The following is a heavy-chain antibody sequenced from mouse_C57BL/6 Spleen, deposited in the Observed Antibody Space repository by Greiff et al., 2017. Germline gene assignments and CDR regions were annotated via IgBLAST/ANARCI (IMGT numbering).Heavy chain of an antibody. CDR3: TTENWFAY. V-gene: IGHV14-4*01. CDR1: GFNIKDDY. J-gene: IGHJ3*01. CDR2: IDPENGDT. Sequence: VQLQQSGAELVRPGASVKLSCTASGFNIKDDYMHWVKQRREQGLEWIGWIDPENGDTEYASKFQGRATITADTSSNTAYLQLSSLTSEDTAVYSCTTENWFAYWGQGTLVTVSA.